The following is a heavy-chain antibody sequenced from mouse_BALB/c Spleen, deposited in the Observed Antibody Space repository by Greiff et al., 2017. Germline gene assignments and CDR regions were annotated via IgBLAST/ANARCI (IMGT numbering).Heavy chain of an antibody. CDR3: ARHGYGYYYAMDY. J-gene: IGHJ4*01. CDR2: ISNGGGST. Sequence: EVKLMESGGGLVQPGGSLKLSCAASGFTFSSYTMSWVRQTPEKRLEWVAYISNGGGSTYYPDTVKGRFTISRDNAKNTLYLQMSSLKSEDTAMYYCARHGYGYYYAMDYWGQGTSVTVSS. V-gene: IGHV5-12-2*01. D-gene: IGHD1-2*01. CDR1: GFTFSSYT.